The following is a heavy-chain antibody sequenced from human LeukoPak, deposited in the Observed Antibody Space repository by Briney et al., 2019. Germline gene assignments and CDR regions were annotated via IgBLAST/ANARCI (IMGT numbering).Heavy chain of an antibody. D-gene: IGHD4-11*01. CDR2: INHSGST. CDR1: GGSFSDYY. CDR3: ARGDGGATVSNYYYYYRDV. J-gene: IGHJ6*03. V-gene: IGHV4-34*01. Sequence: SETLSLTCAVYGGSFSDYYWSWIRQTPGKGLEWIGEINHSGSTNYNPSLKSRVTISVDTSKNQFSLKLNSVTAADTAVYYCARGDGGATVSNYYYYYRDVWGKGATVTVSS.